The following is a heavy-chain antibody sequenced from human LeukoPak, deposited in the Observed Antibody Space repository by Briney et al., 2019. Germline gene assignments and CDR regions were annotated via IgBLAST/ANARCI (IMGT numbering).Heavy chain of an antibody. Sequence: GGSLRLSCAASGFTFSDYWMSWVRQAPGKGLEWVANIKQDGSEKYYVDSVKGRFSVSRDNAKNSLYLQMNSLRAEDTAVYYCARDPCSSTSCYVRVPDYWGQGTLVTVSS. CDR3: ARDPCSSTSCYVRVPDY. CDR2: IKQDGSEK. V-gene: IGHV3-7*01. J-gene: IGHJ4*02. CDR1: GFTFSDYW. D-gene: IGHD2-2*01.